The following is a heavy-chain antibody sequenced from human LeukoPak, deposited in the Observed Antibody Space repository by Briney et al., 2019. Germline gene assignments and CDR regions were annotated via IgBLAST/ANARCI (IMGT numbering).Heavy chain of an antibody. Sequence: GGSLRLSCTASGYTFSDYGMHWVRQAPGKGLEWLSVISYSGVVKFYADSVKGRFTISRDNSKNTVYLQMNNLADEDTAVYYCSKDAAALPSGIAASSHEYWGQGTLVTVSS. CDR3: SKDAAALPSGIAASSHEY. V-gene: IGHV3-30*18. D-gene: IGHD6-25*01. CDR2: ISYSGVVK. J-gene: IGHJ4*02. CDR1: GYTFSDYG.